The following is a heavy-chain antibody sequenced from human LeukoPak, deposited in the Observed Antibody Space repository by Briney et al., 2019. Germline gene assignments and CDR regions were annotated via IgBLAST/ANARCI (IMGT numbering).Heavy chain of an antibody. J-gene: IGHJ4*02. Sequence: GGSLRLSCAASGFTFSSYGMHWVRQAPGKGLEWVAVISYDGSNKYYADSVKGRFTISRDNSKNTLYLQMNSLRAEDTAVYYCAKEVSGTAMAFDYWGQGTLVTVSS. V-gene: IGHV3-30*18. D-gene: IGHD5-18*01. CDR2: ISYDGSNK. CDR3: AKEVSGTAMAFDY. CDR1: GFTFSSYG.